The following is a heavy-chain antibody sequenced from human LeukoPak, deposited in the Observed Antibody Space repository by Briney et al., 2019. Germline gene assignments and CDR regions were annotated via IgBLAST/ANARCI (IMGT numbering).Heavy chain of an antibody. V-gene: IGHV3-21*04. Sequence: TGGSLRLSCGASGITFSSDTMNWVRQAPGKGLEWVSCITRDSNYIYYADSVRGRFTISRDNSKNTLYLQMSSLRAEDTAVYYCATTAMDSKIYYYYYYYMDVWGKGTTVTVSS. D-gene: IGHD5-18*01. J-gene: IGHJ6*03. CDR1: GITFSSDT. CDR2: ITRDSNYI. CDR3: ATTAMDSKIYYYYYYYMDV.